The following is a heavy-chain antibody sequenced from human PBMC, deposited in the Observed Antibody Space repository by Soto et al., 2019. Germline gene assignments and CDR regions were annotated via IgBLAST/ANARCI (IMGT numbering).Heavy chain of an antibody. CDR3: ARDPWVYYDFWSGYDRYYFDY. D-gene: IGHD3-3*01. Sequence: ASVKVSCKASGYTFTSYGISWVRQAPGQGLEWMGWISAYNGNTNYAQKLQGRVTMTTDTSTSTAYMELRSLRSDDTAVYYCARDPWVYYDFWSGYDRYYFDYWGQGTLVTVSS. CDR2: ISAYNGNT. J-gene: IGHJ4*02. CDR1: GYTFTSYG. V-gene: IGHV1-18*01.